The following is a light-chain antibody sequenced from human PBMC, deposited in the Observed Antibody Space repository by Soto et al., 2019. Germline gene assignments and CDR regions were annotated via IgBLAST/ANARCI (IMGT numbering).Light chain of an antibody. CDR1: SSDVGNYNL. Sequence: QSALTQPASVSGSPGQSITISCTGTSSDVGNYNLVSWYQHHPGTAPKLMIYEVSKRPSGVSNRFSGSKSGNTASLTISGLLAEDEADHYCCSAGNSPSAVVFGGGTKLTVL. CDR3: CSAGNSPSAVV. V-gene: IGLV2-23*02. J-gene: IGLJ2*01. CDR2: EVS.